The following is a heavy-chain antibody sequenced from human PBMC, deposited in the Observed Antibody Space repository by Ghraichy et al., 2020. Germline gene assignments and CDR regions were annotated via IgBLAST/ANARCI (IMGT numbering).Heavy chain of an antibody. D-gene: IGHD5-12*01. CDR2: VYYNGNT. J-gene: IGHJ6*02. Sequence: SETLSLTCTASGGSIRSYYWSWIRHLPGKGLEWIGYVYYNGNTDYSPSLKSRATISVDTSKNQFSLRLTSVTAADTAVYYCAGRGRGYSLYFYGLDIWGQGTTVTV. CDR3: AGRGRGYSLYFYGLDI. V-gene: IGHV4-59*08. CDR1: GGSIRSYY.